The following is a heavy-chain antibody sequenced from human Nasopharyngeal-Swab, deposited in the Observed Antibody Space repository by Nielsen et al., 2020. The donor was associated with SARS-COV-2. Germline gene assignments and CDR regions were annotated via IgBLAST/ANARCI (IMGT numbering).Heavy chain of an antibody. Sequence: SETLSLTCTVSGVSITSQYWSWIRQPPGKGLEWIGYISHNSGTSYNPSLKSRVTMFMDTSRNQFSLRLRSVTAADTAVYYCAKEGATGWFDPCGRGTLVTVSS. CDR3: AKEGATGWFDP. J-gene: IGHJ5*02. CDR2: ISHNSGT. CDR1: GVSITSQY. V-gene: IGHV4-59*11.